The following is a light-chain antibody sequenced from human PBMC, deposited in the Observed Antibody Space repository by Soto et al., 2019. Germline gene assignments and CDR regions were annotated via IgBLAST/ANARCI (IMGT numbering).Light chain of an antibody. CDR1: QNIDTF. Sequence: DIQMTQSPSSLSASVGDSVTISCRSSQNIDTFLNWYQQKAWEAPKLLIRGSTTLQDGVPSRFTGSGSGTEFALTIGSLQPEDFASYYCQQSHSAPTFGQGTKV. CDR3: QQSHSAPT. J-gene: IGKJ1*01. V-gene: IGKV1-39*01. CDR2: GST.